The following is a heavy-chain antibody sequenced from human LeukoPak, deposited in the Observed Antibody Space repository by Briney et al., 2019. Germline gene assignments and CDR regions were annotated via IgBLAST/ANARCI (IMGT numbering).Heavy chain of an antibody. J-gene: IGHJ4*02. V-gene: IGHV3-48*04. D-gene: IGHD4-17*01. CDR2: ISDSGSTV. CDR1: GFTFSSYG. Sequence: PGGSLRLSCAASGFTFSSYGMHWVRQAPGKGLEWVSYISDSGSTVYYADSVKGRFTISRDNAKNSLYLQMNSLRAEDTALYYCARRYGGYGDYWGQGTLVTVSS. CDR3: ARRYGGYGDY.